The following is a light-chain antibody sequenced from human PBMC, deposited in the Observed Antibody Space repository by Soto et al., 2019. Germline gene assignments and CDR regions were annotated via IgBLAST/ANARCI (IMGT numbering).Light chain of an antibody. CDR3: QQSYRTLAIT. Sequence: DIQMTQSPSSLSASVGDRVTITCRASESIARHLNWYQQKPGKAPKLLIYAASSLQNGVPSRFRGGGSGTDVTLTISNRQPEDFATYYCQQSYRTLAITFGQGTRLEIK. V-gene: IGKV1-39*01. CDR2: AAS. CDR1: ESIARH. J-gene: IGKJ5*01.